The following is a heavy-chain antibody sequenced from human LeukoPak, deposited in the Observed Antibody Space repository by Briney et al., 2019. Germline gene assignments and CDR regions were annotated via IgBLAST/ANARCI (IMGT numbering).Heavy chain of an antibody. D-gene: IGHD3-22*01. Sequence: PGGSLRLSCAASGFTFDDYAMRWVRQAPGKGLEWVSGISWNSGSIGYADSVKGRFTISRDNSKNTLYLQMNSLRAEDTAVYYCARGYDSMRPWGQGTLVTVSS. CDR3: ARGYDSMRP. CDR2: ISWNSGSI. J-gene: IGHJ5*02. CDR1: GFTFDDYA. V-gene: IGHV3-9*01.